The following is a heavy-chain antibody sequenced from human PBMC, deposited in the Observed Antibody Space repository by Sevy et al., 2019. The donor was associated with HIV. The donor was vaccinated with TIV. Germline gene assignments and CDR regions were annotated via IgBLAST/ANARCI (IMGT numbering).Heavy chain of an antibody. V-gene: IGHV3-30*14. J-gene: IGHJ4*02. CDR1: GFTFSSHA. CDR3: AREAGYSTGWSPGNY. D-gene: IGHD6-19*01. Sequence: GGSLRLSCAASGFTFSSHAMHWVRQAPGKGLEWVALISYDGVIKYYAESVEGRFTISRDNSKNTLYLQMNSLRADDTAVYYCAREAGYSTGWSPGNYWGQGTLVTVSS. CDR2: ISYDGVIK.